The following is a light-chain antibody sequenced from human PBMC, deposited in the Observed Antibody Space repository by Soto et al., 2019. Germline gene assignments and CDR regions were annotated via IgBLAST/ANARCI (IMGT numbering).Light chain of an antibody. CDR3: LQYGHSPRT. J-gene: IGKJ1*01. CDR2: ATS. V-gene: IGKV3-20*01. Sequence: EVVLTQSPATLSLSPGDRATLSCRASHSITTTYIAWYQQKPGQAPRLLVSATSTRATGIPDRFSGSGSGTDFTLTITRLEPEDFAGYYCLQYGHSPRTFGQGTRLEIK. CDR1: HSITTTY.